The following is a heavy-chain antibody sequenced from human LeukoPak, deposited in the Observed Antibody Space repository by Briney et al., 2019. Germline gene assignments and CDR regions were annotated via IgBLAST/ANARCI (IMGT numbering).Heavy chain of an antibody. CDR1: GYTFTSYY. J-gene: IGHJ4*02. Sequence: AASVKVSCKASGYTFTSYYMHWVRQAPGQGLEWMGIINPSGGSTSYAQKFQGRVTMTRDTSTSTVYMELSSLRSEDTAVYYCAAGVSNHIVVVTARFDYWGQGTLVTVSS. D-gene: IGHD2-21*02. CDR3: AAGVSNHIVVVTARFDY. V-gene: IGHV1-46*01. CDR2: INPSGGST.